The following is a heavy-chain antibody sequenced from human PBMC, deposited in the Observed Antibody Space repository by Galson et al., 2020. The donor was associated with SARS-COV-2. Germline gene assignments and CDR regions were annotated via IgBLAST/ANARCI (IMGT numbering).Heavy chain of an antibody. Sequence: ASVKVSCKASGYTFISFYIHWVRQAPGQGLEWMGVINTSGDITYYAQKLRGRVTVTRDMSTQTVYMELSSLTSEDTAVYYCAREWGDINSSVFDYWGQGSLVVVSS. CDR1: GYTFISFY. V-gene: IGHV1-46*04. CDR3: AREWGDINSSVFDY. D-gene: IGHD2-21*01. CDR2: INTSGDIT. J-gene: IGHJ4*02.